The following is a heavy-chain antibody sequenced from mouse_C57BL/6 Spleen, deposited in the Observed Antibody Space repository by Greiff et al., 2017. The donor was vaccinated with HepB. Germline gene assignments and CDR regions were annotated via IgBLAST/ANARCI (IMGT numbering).Heavy chain of an antibody. CDR1: GYAFSSYW. Sequence: VQLQQSGAELVKPGASVKISCKASGYAFSSYWMNWVKQRPGKGLEWIGQIYPGDGDTNYNGKFKGKATLTADKSSSTAYMQLSSLTSEDSAVYFCARSGDYGSSYCDYWGQGTTLTVSS. D-gene: IGHD1-1*01. V-gene: IGHV1-80*01. CDR2: IYPGDGDT. J-gene: IGHJ2*01. CDR3: ARSGDYGSSYCDY.